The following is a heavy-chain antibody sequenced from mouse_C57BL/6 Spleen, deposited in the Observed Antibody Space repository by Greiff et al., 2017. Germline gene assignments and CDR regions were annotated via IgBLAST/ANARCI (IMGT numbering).Heavy chain of an antibody. CDR3: AIDIYYDYDN. J-gene: IGHJ2*01. Sequence: EVHLVESGGGLVQSGRSLRLSCATSGFTFSDSYMEWVRQAPGKGLEWIAASRNKANDYTTEYSASVKGRFLVSRGTSQSILYLQKNALRAEETSIYYCAIDIYYDYDNWGQGTTLTVSS. CDR1: GFTFSDSY. D-gene: IGHD2-4*01. CDR2: SRNKANDYTT. V-gene: IGHV7-1*01.